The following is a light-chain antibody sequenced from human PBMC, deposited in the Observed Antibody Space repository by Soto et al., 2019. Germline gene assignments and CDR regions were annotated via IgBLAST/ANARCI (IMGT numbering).Light chain of an antibody. Sequence: EIVLTQSPGTLSLSPGARATLSCRASQSVSSSYLAWYQQKPGQAPRLLFYGASRRATGIPDRFSGSGSGTDFTLTISRLEPEDFAVYYCQQHGSSPPTFGQGTKVEIK. CDR1: QSVSSSY. CDR3: QQHGSSPPT. CDR2: GAS. V-gene: IGKV3-20*01. J-gene: IGKJ1*01.